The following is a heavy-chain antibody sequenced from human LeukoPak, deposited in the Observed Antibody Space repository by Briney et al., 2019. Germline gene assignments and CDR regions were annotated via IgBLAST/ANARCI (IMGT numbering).Heavy chain of an antibody. D-gene: IGHD4-23*01. CDR1: GFTLTYYA. CDR3: ARSSYDYGGIEGPFDY. J-gene: IGHJ4*02. CDR2: TSYDGKKK. V-gene: IGHV3-30*15. Sequence: GRSLRLSCAASGFTLTYYAMHWVRQAPGKGLEWVAVTSYDGKKKYYADSVKGRFTISRDSSKNTLYLQMSSLRAEDTAVYYCARSSYDYGGIEGPFDYWGQGTLVTVSS.